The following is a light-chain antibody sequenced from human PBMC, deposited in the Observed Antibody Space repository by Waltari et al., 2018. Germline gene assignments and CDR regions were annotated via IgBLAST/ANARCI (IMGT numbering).Light chain of an antibody. CDR3: QQYGSSTGLT. J-gene: IGKJ4*01. CDR2: GAS. Sequence: EIVLTQSPGTLSLSPGERATLYCRASQSVSSSYLAWYQQTPGQAPRFLVYGASSRATGVPDRFCASGSGTDFTLTISRLEPEDSAMFYCQQYGSSTGLTFGGGTKVEIK. CDR1: QSVSSSY. V-gene: IGKV3-20*01.